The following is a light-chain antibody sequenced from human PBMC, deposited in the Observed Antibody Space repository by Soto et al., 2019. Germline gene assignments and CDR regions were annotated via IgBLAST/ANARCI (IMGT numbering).Light chain of an antibody. CDR2: GAS. Sequence: EIVLTQSPGPLSLSPGTRATLSCRASQSVTGSKLAWYQQRPGQAPRLLIYGASTRATDIPARFSGSGSGTNYTLTISGLEPEDFALYFCQQYGNSPFTFGQGTKVDIK. V-gene: IGKV3-20*01. CDR1: QSVTGSK. CDR3: QQYGNSPFT. J-gene: IGKJ2*01.